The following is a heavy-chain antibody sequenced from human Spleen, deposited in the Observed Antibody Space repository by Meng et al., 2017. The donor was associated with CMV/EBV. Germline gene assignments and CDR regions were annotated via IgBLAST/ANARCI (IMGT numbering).Heavy chain of an antibody. CDR3: ARERSSIAARRRIDAFDI. D-gene: IGHD6-6*01. J-gene: IGHJ3*02. Sequence: ASVKVSCKTSGYSFTNYGINWVRQAPGQGLEWMGIINPSGGSTSYAQKFQGRVTMTRDTSTSTVYMELSSLRSEDTAVYYCARERSSIAARRRIDAFDIWGQGTMVTVSS. CDR2: INPSGGST. CDR1: GYSFTNYG. V-gene: IGHV1-46*01.